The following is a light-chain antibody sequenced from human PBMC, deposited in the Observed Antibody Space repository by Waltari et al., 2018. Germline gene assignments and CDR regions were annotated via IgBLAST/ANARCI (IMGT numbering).Light chain of an antibody. CDR3: QQYNSFPWT. Sequence: IQMTQSPSTLSASAGDRVVITRRASQSVNTWLAGYQQRPGKAPNLLIYRASSLQSGVPSRFSGRGSGTEFTLTINSLQPDDFASYYCQQYNSFPWTFGQGTKVEIK. CDR2: RAS. CDR1: QSVNTW. V-gene: IGKV1-5*03. J-gene: IGKJ1*01.